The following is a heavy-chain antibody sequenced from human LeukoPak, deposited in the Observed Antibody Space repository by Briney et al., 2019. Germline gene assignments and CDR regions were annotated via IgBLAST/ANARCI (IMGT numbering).Heavy chain of an antibody. V-gene: IGHV1-2*02. CDR1: GYTFTGYY. Sequence: ASVKVSCKASGYTFTGYYMHWVRHAPGQGLEWMGWINPNSGGTNYAQKFQGRVTMTRDTSISTAYMELSRLRSDDTAVYYCARDNSGYDFWFDYWGQGTLVTVSS. CDR2: INPNSGGT. D-gene: IGHD5-12*01. CDR3: ARDNSGYDFWFDY. J-gene: IGHJ4*02.